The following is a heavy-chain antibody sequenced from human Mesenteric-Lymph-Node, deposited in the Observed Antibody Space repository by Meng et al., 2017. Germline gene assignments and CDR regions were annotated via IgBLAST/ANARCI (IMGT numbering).Heavy chain of an antibody. D-gene: IGHD3-22*01. CDR3: ASNYDSSGYHKVGFDY. CDR1: GYSFTNYW. V-gene: IGHV5-51*01. Sequence: GESLKISCKGSGYSFTNYWLAWVRQMPGKGLEWMGIIYPDDSDTRYSPSFQGQVTISSDKSLSTAYLLWSSLKASDTAMYYCASNYDSSGYHKVGFDYWGQGTLVTVSS. CDR2: IYPDDSDT. J-gene: IGHJ4*02.